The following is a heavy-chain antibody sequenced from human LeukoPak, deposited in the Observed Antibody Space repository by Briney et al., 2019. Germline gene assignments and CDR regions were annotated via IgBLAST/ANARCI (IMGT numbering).Heavy chain of an antibody. CDR1: GGSLSTSY. D-gene: IGHD1-26*01. J-gene: IGHJ4*02. Sequence: SETLSLTCTVSGGSLSTSYWSWIRQPPGKGLEWIGYIYYSGSTNYNPSLKSRVIISVDTSKNQFSLKLSSVTAADTAVYYCARSSGSFSDYWGQGTLVTVSS. CDR3: ARSSGSFSDY. CDR2: IYYSGST. V-gene: IGHV4-59*12.